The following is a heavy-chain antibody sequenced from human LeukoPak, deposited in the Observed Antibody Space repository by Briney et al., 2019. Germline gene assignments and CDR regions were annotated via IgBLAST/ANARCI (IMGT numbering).Heavy chain of an antibody. CDR3: ARDQEYSSSSFDY. CDR1: GFTFSSYI. D-gene: IGHD6-6*01. J-gene: IGHJ4*02. CDR2: ISSSSSYI. Sequence: GGSLRLSCAASGFTFSSYIMNWVRQAPGKGLEWVSSISSSSSYIYYADSVKGRFTISRDNAKNSLYLQMNSLRAEDTAVYYCARDQEYSSSSFDYWGQGTLVTVSS. V-gene: IGHV3-21*01.